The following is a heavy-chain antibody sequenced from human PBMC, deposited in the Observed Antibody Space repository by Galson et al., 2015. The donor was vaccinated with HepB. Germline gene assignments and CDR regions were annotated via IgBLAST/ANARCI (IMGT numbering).Heavy chain of an antibody. V-gene: IGHV1-2*02. D-gene: IGHD3-22*01. J-gene: IGHJ4*02. CDR2: INPNSGDT. Sequence: SVKVSCKASGYTFTSYYMHWVRQAPGQGLEWMGWINPNSGDTNYAQKFQGRVTMTRDTSINTAYMELSRLRSDDTAVYYCARAYDTSGYYYFDYWGQGTLVTVSS. CDR3: ARAYDTSGYYYFDY. CDR1: GYTFTSYY.